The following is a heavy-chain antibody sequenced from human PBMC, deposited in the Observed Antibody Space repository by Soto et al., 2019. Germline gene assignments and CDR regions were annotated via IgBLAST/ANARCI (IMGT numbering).Heavy chain of an antibody. V-gene: IGHV1-2*02. J-gene: IGHJ4*02. CDR1: GYSISAYY. CDR2: IDPKNGGS. CDR3: GRDDYGIFPY. D-gene: IGHD3-10*01. Sequence: ASVKVSCKASGYSISAYYIHWVRQAPGQGLEWMGWIDPKNGGSVSAQKFQGRLSMTRDTSISTVYMDLSGLTSDDTALYYCGRDDYGIFPYWGQGSLVTVSS.